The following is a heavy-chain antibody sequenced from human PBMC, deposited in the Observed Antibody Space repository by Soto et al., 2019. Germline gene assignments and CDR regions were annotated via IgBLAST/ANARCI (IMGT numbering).Heavy chain of an antibody. J-gene: IGHJ4*01. D-gene: IGHD3-3*01. CDR2: ISNSGDDT. CDR1: GFTFSSYA. CDR3: AKGAYYDFWSGYSAFDY. Sequence: PGGSLRLSCAASGFTFSSYAMSWVRQAPGKGLQWVSTISNSGDDTYYPDSVKGRFTISRDNSENTLYLQMNSLRAEDTAVYYCAKGAYYDFWSGYSAFDYWGQGTLVTVS. V-gene: IGHV3-23*01.